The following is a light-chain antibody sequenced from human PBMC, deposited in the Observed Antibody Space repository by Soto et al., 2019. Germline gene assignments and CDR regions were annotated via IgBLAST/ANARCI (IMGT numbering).Light chain of an antibody. CDR3: DQYGTAPHA. CDR1: QSVSSN. CDR2: DAS. V-gene: IGKV3-20*01. Sequence: VVTQSPATVSVSPGGRACLSCRATQSVSSNLAWYQQKPGQAPRLLIYDASTRADGIPDRFSGSGSGTDFTLTISRLEPEDFSVHYSDQYGTAPHAFGPGTKVDIK. J-gene: IGKJ3*01.